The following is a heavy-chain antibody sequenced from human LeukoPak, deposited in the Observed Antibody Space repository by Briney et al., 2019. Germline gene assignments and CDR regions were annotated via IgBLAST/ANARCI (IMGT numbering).Heavy chain of an antibody. CDR3: AGAAADSSPAAGQSDWFDP. D-gene: IGHD2-2*01. CDR2: IYYTGST. Sequence: PSETLSLTCTVSGGSISSYYWSWIRQPPGKGLEWIGYIYYTGSTNYNPSLRSRVTISVDTSKNQFSLKLSSVTAADTAVYYCAGAAADSSPAAGQSDWFDPWGQGTLVTVSS. CDR1: GGSISSYY. V-gene: IGHV4-59*01. J-gene: IGHJ5*02.